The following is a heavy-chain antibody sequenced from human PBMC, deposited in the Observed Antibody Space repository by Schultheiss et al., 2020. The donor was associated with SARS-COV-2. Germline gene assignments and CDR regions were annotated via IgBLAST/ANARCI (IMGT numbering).Heavy chain of an antibody. V-gene: IGHV3-33*08. CDR2: IWYDGSNK. J-gene: IGHJ6*02. D-gene: IGHD3-10*01. CDR1: GFTFSSYA. Sequence: GGSLRLSCAASGFTFSSYAMSWVRQAPGKGLEWVAVIWYDGSNKYYADSVKGRFTISRDNSKNTLYLQMNSLRAEDTAVYYCATEAGAYGMDVWGQGTTVTVSS. CDR3: ATEAGAYGMDV.